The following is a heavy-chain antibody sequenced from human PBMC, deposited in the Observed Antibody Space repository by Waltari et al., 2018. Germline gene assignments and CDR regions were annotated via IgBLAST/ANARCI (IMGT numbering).Heavy chain of an antibody. J-gene: IGHJ3*01. CDR1: GFTFSSYG. V-gene: IGHV3-30*18. CDR2: ISNDGTIK. Sequence: QVQLVESGGGVVQPGRSLRLSCAASGFTFSSYGMHWVRQAPGKGLEWVSVISNDGTIKNYAESVKGRFTISRDNSKLTLYLQMNSLGTDDTAVYYCAKLAGDPGDGFDVWGQGTMVSVSS. D-gene: IGHD6-19*01. CDR3: AKLAGDPGDGFDV.